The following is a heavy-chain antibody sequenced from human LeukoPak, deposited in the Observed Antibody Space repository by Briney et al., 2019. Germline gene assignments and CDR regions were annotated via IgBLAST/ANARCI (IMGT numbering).Heavy chain of an antibody. Sequence: GGSLRLSCAASGFTVSSNYMSWVRQAPGKWREWVSVIYSGGSTYYPNSVKGRFTISRDNSKNTLYLQMKSLRAEDTAVYYCAKRSGTSGGYFDYWGQGTLVTVSS. V-gene: IGHV3-53*01. CDR1: GFTVSSNY. D-gene: IGHD1-26*01. J-gene: IGHJ4*02. CDR2: IYSGGST. CDR3: AKRSGTSGGYFDY.